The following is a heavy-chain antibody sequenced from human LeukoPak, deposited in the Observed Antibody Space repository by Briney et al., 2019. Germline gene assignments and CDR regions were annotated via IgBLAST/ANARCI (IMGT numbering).Heavy chain of an antibody. V-gene: IGHV1-2*02. CDR1: GYTFTAYY. D-gene: IGHD3-10*01. CDR3: ARDHPGDY. CDR2: INPNSGGT. J-gene: IGHJ4*02. Sequence: ASVKVSCKASGYTFTAYYIHWVRQAPGQGLEWMGWINPNSGGTNYAQNFQGRVTMSRDTSISTAYIELSRLRSDDTAVYYCARDHPGDYWGQGTLVTVSS.